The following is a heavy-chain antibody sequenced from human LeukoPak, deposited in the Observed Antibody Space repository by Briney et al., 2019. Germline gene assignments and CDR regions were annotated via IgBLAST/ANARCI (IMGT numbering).Heavy chain of an antibody. CDR3: ARDAKYYYGSRTFFFFEY. D-gene: IGHD3-10*01. CDR1: GGSFSTSY. CDR2: VYTTGTT. V-gene: IGHV4-4*07. Sequence: PSETLSLTCIVSGGSFSTSYWSWIRQPAGKGLEWIGHVYTTGTTDYNPSLKSRVTMSIDTSKNQFSLKLNSVTAADTAIYYCARDAKYYYGSRTFFFFEYWGQGTPLSVSS. J-gene: IGHJ4*02.